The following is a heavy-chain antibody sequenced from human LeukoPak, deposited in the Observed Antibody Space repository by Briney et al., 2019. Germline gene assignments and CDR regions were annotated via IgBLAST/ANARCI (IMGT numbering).Heavy chain of an antibody. J-gene: IGHJ5*02. CDR3: ALSTYSSSRS. Sequence: GGSLRLSFAASGFAFSDHWMIWVRQAPGKGLEWVANINQDESKKYYVDSVEGRFTISRDNAKNSVYLQMNSLRAEDTALYYCALSTYSSSRSWGQGTLVSVSS. D-gene: IGHD6-6*01. CDR1: GFAFSDHW. CDR2: INQDESKK. V-gene: IGHV3-7*01.